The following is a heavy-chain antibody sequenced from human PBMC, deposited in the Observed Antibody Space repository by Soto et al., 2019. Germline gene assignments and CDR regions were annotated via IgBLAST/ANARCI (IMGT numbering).Heavy chain of an antibody. J-gene: IGHJ3*02. CDR2: IIPIFGTA. V-gene: IGHV1-69*13. CDR3: AVGDYYDSSGPTGAFDI. CDR1: GGTFSSYA. D-gene: IGHD3-22*01. Sequence: SVKVSCKASGGTFSSYAISWVRQAPGQGLEWMGGIIPIFGTANYAQKFQGRVTITADESTSTAYMELSSLRSEDTAVYYCAVGDYYDSSGPTGAFDIWGQGTMVTVSS.